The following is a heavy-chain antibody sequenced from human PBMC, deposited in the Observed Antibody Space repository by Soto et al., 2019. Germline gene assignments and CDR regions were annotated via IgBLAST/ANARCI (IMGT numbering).Heavy chain of an antibody. CDR3: KTDGRAKWEIIRVDY. CDR2: IKSKTDGGTT. CDR1: GFTFSNAW. J-gene: IGHJ4*02. V-gene: IGHV3-15*01. Sequence: GGSLRLSCAASGFTFSNAWMSWVRQAPGKGLEWVGRIKSKTDGGTTDYAAPVKGRFTISRDDSKNTMYLQMNSLKTEDTAVYYCKTDGRAKWEIIRVDYWGQGNMVTVYS. D-gene: IGHD1-26*01.